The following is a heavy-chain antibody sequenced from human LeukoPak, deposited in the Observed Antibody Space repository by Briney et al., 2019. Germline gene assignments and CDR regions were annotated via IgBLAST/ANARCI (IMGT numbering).Heavy chain of an antibody. V-gene: IGHV3-7*04. J-gene: IGHJ4*02. CDR2: IKQDGSEK. D-gene: IGHD3-10*01. CDR3: ARLWFGELWDY. Sequence: GGSLRLSCAASGFTFSSYWMSWVRQAPGKGLEWVANIKQDGSEKYYVDSVKGRFTISRDNAKNSLCLQMNSLRAEDTAVYYCARLWFGELWDYWGQGTLVTGSS. CDR1: GFTFSSYW.